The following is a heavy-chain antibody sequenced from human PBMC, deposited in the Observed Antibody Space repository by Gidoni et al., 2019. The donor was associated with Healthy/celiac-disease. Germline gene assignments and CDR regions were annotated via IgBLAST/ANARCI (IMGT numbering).Heavy chain of an antibody. CDR2: INHSGST. CDR3: ASRIAAAGTRGWFDP. CDR1: GGSFSGYS. Sequence: QVQLQQWGAGLLKPSETLSLTCAVYGGSFSGYSWSWIRQPPGKGLEWIGEINHSGSTKYNPSLKSRVTISVDTSKNQFSLKLSSVTAADTAVYYCASRIAAAGTRGWFDPWGQGTLVTVSS. J-gene: IGHJ5*02. V-gene: IGHV4-34*01. D-gene: IGHD6-13*01.